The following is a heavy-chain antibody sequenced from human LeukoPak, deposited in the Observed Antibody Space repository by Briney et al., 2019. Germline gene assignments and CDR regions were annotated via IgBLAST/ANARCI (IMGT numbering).Heavy chain of an antibody. V-gene: IGHV3-9*01. CDR1: GFTFDDYA. J-gene: IGHJ4*02. CDR2: ISWNSGSI. D-gene: IGHD5-18*01. CDR3: AKSGGYSYGGYDY. Sequence: GRSLRLSCAASGFTFDDYAMHWVRQAPGKGLEWVSGISWNSGSIGYADSVKGRFTISRDNAKNSLYLQMNSRRAEDTALYYCAKSGGYSYGGYDYWGQGTLVTVSS.